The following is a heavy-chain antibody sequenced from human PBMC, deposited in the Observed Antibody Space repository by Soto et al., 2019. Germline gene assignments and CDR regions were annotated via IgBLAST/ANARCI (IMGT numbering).Heavy chain of an antibody. Sequence: QVQVVQSRAEVKKPGASVKVSCKTSGYTFTDYDINWVRQATGQGLEWMGWVSPGNGNAGYAPQFQGRVTMTSDTSISTVYMELSSLTSEDTAVYFCVVTTGFWGQGTMITVSS. CDR3: VVTTGF. CDR2: VSPGNGNA. CDR1: GYTFTDYD. J-gene: IGHJ4*02. D-gene: IGHD2-21*02. V-gene: IGHV1-8*01.